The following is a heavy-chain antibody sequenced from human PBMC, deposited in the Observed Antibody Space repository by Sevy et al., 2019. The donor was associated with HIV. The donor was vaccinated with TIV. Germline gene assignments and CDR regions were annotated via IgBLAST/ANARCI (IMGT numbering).Heavy chain of an antibody. Sequence: GGSLRLSCAASVFTFSNYNINWVRQSPGKGLEWVSFISTSSGYIYYADSVKGRFTISRDNAKNSLYLQMNSLRAEDTAVYYCARDKTILEGRYGMDVWGQGTTVTVSS. D-gene: IGHD3-3*01. J-gene: IGHJ6*02. V-gene: IGHV3-21*06. CDR1: VFTFSNYN. CDR2: ISTSSGYI. CDR3: ARDKTILEGRYGMDV.